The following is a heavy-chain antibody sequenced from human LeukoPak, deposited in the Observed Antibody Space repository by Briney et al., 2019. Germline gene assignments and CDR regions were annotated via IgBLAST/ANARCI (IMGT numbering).Heavy chain of an antibody. V-gene: IGHV3-23*01. CDR1: GFTFSTYV. Sequence: PGGSLRLSCAASGFTFSTYVMSWVRQAPGKGLEWVSGISGSGDNTYYADSVKGRFTISRDNSKNTLYLQMNSLRAEDTAVYYCAKRGGWLQLWGQGTLVTVSS. CDR2: ISGSGDNT. CDR3: AKRGGWLQL. J-gene: IGHJ4*02. D-gene: IGHD5-24*01.